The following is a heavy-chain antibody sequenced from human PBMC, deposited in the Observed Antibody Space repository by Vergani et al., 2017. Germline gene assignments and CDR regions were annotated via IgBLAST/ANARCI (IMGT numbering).Heavy chain of an antibody. CDR2: ISWNSGSI. V-gene: IGHV3-9*01. CDR3: AKDNYYDGSGYAFDY. J-gene: IGHJ4*02. D-gene: IGHD3-22*01. Sequence: EVQLVESGGGLVQPGRSLRLSCAASGFNFDDYAMHWVRQAPGKGLEWVSGISWNSGSIGYADSVKGRFTISRDNAKNSLYLQMNSLIAEDTALYYCAKDNYYDGSGYAFDYWGQGTLVTVSS. CDR1: GFNFDDYA.